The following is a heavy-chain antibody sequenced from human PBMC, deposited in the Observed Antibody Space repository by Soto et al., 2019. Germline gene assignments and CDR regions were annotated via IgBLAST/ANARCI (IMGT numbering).Heavy chain of an antibody. J-gene: IGHJ4*02. CDR3: ARGAGYCSGGSCYLFDY. D-gene: IGHD2-15*01. V-gene: IGHV1-18*01. CDR2: ISAYNGNT. Sequence: ASVKVSCKASGYTFSSYGISWVRQAPGQGLEWMGWISAYNGNTNYAQKLQGRVTMTTDTSTSTAYMELRSLRSDDTAVYYCARGAGYCSGGSCYLFDYWGQGTLVTVSS. CDR1: GYTFSSYG.